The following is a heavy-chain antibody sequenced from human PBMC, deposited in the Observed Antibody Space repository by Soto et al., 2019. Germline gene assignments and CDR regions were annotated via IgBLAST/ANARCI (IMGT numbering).Heavy chain of an antibody. V-gene: IGHV1-18*01. Sequence: ASVKVSCKASGYTFTSYGISWVRQAPGQGLEWMGWISAYNGNTNYAQKLQGRVTMTTDTSTSTAYMELRSLRSDDTAVYYCARESIITGTDYYYYGMDVWGQGTTVTVSS. CDR1: GYTFTSYG. D-gene: IGHD1-7*01. J-gene: IGHJ6*02. CDR3: ARESIITGTDYYYYGMDV. CDR2: ISAYNGNT.